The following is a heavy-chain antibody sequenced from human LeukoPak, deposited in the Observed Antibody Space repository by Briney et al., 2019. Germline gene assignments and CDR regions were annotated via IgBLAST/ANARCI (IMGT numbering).Heavy chain of an antibody. CDR1: GFTFSSYA. J-gene: IGHJ6*02. D-gene: IGHD3-22*01. Sequence: GGSLRLSCAASGFTFSSYAMSWVRQAPGKGLEWVSAISGSGGSTYYADSVKGRFTISRDNSKNTLYLQMNSLRAEDTAVYYCAKDWGDRITMIVAPMDVWGQGTTVTVSS. V-gene: IGHV3-23*01. CDR2: ISGSGGST. CDR3: AKDWGDRITMIVAPMDV.